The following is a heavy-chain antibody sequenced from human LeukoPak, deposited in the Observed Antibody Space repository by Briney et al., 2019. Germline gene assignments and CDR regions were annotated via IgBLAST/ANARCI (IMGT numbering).Heavy chain of an antibody. J-gene: IGHJ4*02. CDR1: GGSFSGYY. D-gene: IGHD5-18*01. CDR2: INHSGST. V-gene: IGHV4-34*01. CDR3: AILPVDTVDY. Sequence: PSETLSLTCAVYGGSFSGYYWSWIRQPPGKGLEWIGEINHSGSTNYNPSLKSRVTISVDTSKNQFSLKLSSVTAADTAVYYCAILPVDTVDYWGQGTLVTVSS.